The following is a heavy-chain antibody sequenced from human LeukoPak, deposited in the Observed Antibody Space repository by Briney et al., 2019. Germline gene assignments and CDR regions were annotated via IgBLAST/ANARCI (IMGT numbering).Heavy chain of an antibody. CDR3: ARYCSSTSCFFDAFDI. CDR2: IYYSGST. CDR1: GGSISSGDYY. D-gene: IGHD2-2*01. V-gene: IGHV4-30-4*08. J-gene: IGHJ3*02. Sequence: SETLSLTCTVSGGSISSGDYYWSWIRQPPGKGLERIGYIYYSGSTYYHPSLKSRVTISVDTSKNQFSLKLSSVTAADTAVYYCARYCSSTSCFFDAFDIWGQGTVVTVSS.